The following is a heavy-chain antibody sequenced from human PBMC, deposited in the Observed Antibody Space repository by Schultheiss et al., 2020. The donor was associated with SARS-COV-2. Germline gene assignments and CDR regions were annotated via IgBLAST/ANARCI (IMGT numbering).Heavy chain of an antibody. Sequence: GGSLRLSCAASGFTFSSYEMNWVRQGPAKGLEWVSYISSSGSTIYYADSVKGRFTISRDNAKNSLYLQMNSLRAEDTAVYYCARSYSGSYSLYAFDIWGQGTMVTVSS. D-gene: IGHD1-26*01. CDR1: GFTFSSYE. CDR3: ARSYSGSYSLYAFDI. V-gene: IGHV3-48*03. CDR2: ISSSGSTI. J-gene: IGHJ3*02.